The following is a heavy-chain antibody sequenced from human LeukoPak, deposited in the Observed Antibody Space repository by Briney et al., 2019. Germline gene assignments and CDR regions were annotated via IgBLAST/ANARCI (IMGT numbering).Heavy chain of an antibody. V-gene: IGHV1-69*13. CDR3: ARDPGYCSGGSCYGVFDY. D-gene: IGHD2-15*01. CDR1: GYTFTSYA. Sequence: GASVKVSCKASGYTFTSYAMHWVRQAPGQRLEWMGGIIPTFGTANYAQKFQGRVTITADESTSTAYMELSSLRSEDTAVYYCARDPGYCSGGSCYGVFDYWGQGTLVTVSS. J-gene: IGHJ4*02. CDR2: IIPTFGTA.